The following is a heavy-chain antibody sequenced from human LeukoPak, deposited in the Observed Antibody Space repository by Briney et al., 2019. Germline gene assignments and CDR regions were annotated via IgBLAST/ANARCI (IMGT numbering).Heavy chain of an antibody. Sequence: LETLSLTCAVYGGSFSGYYWSWIRQPPGKGLEWIGEINHSGSTNYNPSLKSRVTISVDTSKNQFSLKLSSVTAADTAVYYCARVRAVATIRYNWFDPWGQGTLVTVSS. CDR1: GGSFSGYY. CDR3: ARVRAVATIRYNWFDP. J-gene: IGHJ5*02. V-gene: IGHV4-34*01. D-gene: IGHD5-12*01. CDR2: INHSGST.